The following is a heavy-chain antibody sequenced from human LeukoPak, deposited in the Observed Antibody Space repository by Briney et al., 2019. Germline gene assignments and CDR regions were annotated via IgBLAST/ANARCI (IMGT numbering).Heavy chain of an antibody. CDR3: ARALLAGTTFWFDP. CDR1: GGTFSSYA. V-gene: IGHV1-2*02. J-gene: IGHJ5*02. CDR2: INPNSGGT. Sequence: ASVKVSCKASGGTFSSYAISWVRQAPGQGLEWMEWINPNSGGTNYAQKFQGRVTMTRDTSISTAYMELSRLRSDDTAVYYCARALLAGTTFWFDPWGQGTLVTVSS. D-gene: IGHD1-7*01.